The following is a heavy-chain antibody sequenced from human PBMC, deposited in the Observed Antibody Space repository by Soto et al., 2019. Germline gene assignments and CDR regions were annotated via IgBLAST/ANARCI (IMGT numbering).Heavy chain of an antibody. CDR3: ARGWTEQQLSGPGYYMDV. D-gene: IGHD6-13*01. V-gene: IGHV4-59*01. CDR2: IYYSGSI. CDR1: GGSISSYY. J-gene: IGHJ6*03. Sequence: PSETLSLTCTVSGGSISSYYWSWIRQPPGKGLEWIGYIYYSGSINYNPSLKSRVTISVDTSKNQFSLKLSSVTAADTAVYYCARGWTEQQLSGPGYYMDVWGKGTTVTVSS.